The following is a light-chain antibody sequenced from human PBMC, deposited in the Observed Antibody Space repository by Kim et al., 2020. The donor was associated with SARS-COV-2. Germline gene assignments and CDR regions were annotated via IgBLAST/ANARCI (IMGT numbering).Light chain of an antibody. V-gene: IGLV1-51*01. Sequence: GQKVTISCSGSSPNIGQNYVSWYQQFPGTDPKLLIYDNNKRHAGIPDRFSGSKSGTSATLGITGLQTGDEADYYCGTWDSSLNGLVFGGGTQLTVL. CDR1: SPNIGQNY. J-gene: IGLJ2*01. CDR3: GTWDSSLNGLV. CDR2: DNN.